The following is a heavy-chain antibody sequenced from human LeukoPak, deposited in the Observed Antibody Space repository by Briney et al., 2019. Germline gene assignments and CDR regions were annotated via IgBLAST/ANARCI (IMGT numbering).Heavy chain of an antibody. CDR3: ARDGALHYYYDSSGFDY. V-gene: IGHV4-30-2*05. Sequence: PSETPSLTCAVSGGSISSGGYSWSWIRQPPGKGLEWIGYIYYSGSTYYNPSLKSRVTISVDTSKNQFSLKLSSVTAADTAVYYCARDGALHYYYDSSGFDYWGQGTLVTVSS. D-gene: IGHD3-22*01. CDR1: GGSISSGGYS. CDR2: IYYSGST. J-gene: IGHJ4*02.